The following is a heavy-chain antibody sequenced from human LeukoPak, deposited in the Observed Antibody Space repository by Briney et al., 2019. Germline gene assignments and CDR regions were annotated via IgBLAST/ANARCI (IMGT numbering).Heavy chain of an antibody. CDR1: GFTFSSYS. D-gene: IGHD2-21*02. CDR2: ISSSSSTI. J-gene: IGHJ4*02. CDR3: AKDIVGGGDDY. V-gene: IGHV3-48*04. Sequence: GGSLRLSCAASGFTFSSYSMNWVRQAPGKGLEWVSYISSSSSTIYYADSVKGRFTISRDNAKNSIYLQMNSLRVEDTAVYYCAKDIVGGGDDYWGQGTLVIVSS.